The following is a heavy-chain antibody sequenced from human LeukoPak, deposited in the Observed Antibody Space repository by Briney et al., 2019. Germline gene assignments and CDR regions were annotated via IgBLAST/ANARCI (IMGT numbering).Heavy chain of an antibody. CDR3: AKDNGGYCSSTSCYGGWFDP. CDR2: INLSGST. V-gene: IGHV4-34*01. D-gene: IGHD2-2*01. CDR1: GGSFSGYY. J-gene: IGHJ5*02. Sequence: SSETLSLTCAVYGGSFSGYYWSWIRQPPGKGLEWIGEINLSGSTNYNPSLKSRVTISVDTSKNQFSLKLSSVTAADTAVYYCAKDNGGYCSSTSCYGGWFDPWGQGTLVTVSS.